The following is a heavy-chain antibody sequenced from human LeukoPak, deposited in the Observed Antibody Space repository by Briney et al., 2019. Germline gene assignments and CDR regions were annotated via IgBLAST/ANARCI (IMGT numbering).Heavy chain of an antibody. Sequence: GGSLRLSCAASGFTFSSYAMSWVRQAPGKGLEWVSAINGSGGSTYYADSVKGRFTISRDNSKNTLCLQMNSLRAEDTAVYYCAKDQGYSSSPCSDYWGQGTLVTVSS. V-gene: IGHV3-23*01. CDR3: AKDQGYSSSPCSDY. CDR2: INGSGGST. CDR1: GFTFSSYA. J-gene: IGHJ4*02. D-gene: IGHD6-13*01.